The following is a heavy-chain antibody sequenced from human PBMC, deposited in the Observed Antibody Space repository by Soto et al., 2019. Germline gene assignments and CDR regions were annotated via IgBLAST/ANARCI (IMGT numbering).Heavy chain of an antibody. CDR2: ISANGGNA. J-gene: IGHJ4*02. V-gene: IGHV3-23*01. Sequence: EVQLLESGGGLVQPGGSLRLSCAASGFTFRSYAMTWVRQAPGKGLEWVSSISANGGNANYADSVKGRFTISRDNSKNTLYLQMNSLRAEDTAVYYCAKNPKRKRGYSYGFDYWGQGTLVTVSS. D-gene: IGHD5-18*01. CDR3: AKNPKRKRGYSYGFDY. CDR1: GFTFRSYA.